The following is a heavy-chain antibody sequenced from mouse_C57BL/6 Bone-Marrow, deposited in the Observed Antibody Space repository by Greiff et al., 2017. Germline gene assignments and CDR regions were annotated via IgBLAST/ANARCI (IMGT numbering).Heavy chain of an antibody. J-gene: IGHJ3*01. V-gene: IGHV1-26*01. CDR3: ARGDYYGSPAWFAY. D-gene: IGHD1-1*01. Sequence: EVQLQQSGPELVKPGASLKISCKASGYTFTDYYMNWVKQSHGKSLEWIGDINPNNGGTSYNQKFKGKATLTVDKSSSTAYMELRSLTSEDSAVYYCARGDYYGSPAWFAYWGQGTLVTVSA. CDR1: GYTFTDYY. CDR2: INPNNGGT.